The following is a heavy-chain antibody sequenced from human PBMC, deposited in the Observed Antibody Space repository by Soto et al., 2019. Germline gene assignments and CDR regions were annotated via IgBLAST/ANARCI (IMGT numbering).Heavy chain of an antibody. CDR1: GYIFIHCF. J-gene: IGHJ4*02. CDR3: ARSLGETTSLFDY. CDR2: INPSSGTT. D-gene: IGHD1-26*01. Sequence: QVQLVQSGAEMKQPGASVKLSCQASGYIFIHCFMHWVRQAPGQGLEWMGGINPSSGTTTYAQKFQGRVTVTRDTSTSTVYMEPSSLGSGDTAMYYCARSLGETTSLFDYWGQGSLVTVSA. V-gene: IGHV1-46*01.